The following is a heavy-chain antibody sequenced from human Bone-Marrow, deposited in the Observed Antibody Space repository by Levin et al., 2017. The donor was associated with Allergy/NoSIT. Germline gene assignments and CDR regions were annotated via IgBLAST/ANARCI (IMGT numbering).Heavy chain of an antibody. Sequence: GGSLRLSCAASGFTFSSYSMNWVRQAPGKGLEWVSSISSSSSYIYYADSVKGRFTISRDNAKNSLYLQMNSLRAEDTAVYYCAREHYGDYSRYYFDYWGQGTLVTVSS. CDR3: AREHYGDYSRYYFDY. J-gene: IGHJ4*02. CDR1: GFTFSSYS. V-gene: IGHV3-21*01. CDR2: ISSSSSYI. D-gene: IGHD4-17*01.